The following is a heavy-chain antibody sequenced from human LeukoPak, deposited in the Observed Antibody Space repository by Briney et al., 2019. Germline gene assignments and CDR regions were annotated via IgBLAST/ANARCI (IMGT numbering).Heavy chain of an antibody. D-gene: IGHD6-13*01. CDR2: IWYDGSNK. V-gene: IGHV3-33*06. J-gene: IGHJ4*02. CDR3: AELEGYFDY. Sequence: PGGSLRLSCAASGFTFSSYGMHWVRQAPGKGLEWVAVIWYDGSNKYYADSVKGRFTISRDNPKNTLYLQMNSLRAEDTAVYYCAELEGYFDYWGQGTLVTVSS. CDR1: GFTFSSYG.